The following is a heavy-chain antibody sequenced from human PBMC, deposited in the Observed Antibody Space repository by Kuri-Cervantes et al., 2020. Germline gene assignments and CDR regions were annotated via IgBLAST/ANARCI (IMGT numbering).Heavy chain of an antibody. CDR2: ISGSGGST. CDR1: GFTFSSYA. V-gene: IGHV3-23*01. D-gene: IGHD3-22*01. CDR3: ARDYYDSRNYNYFDY. Sequence: GGSLRLSCAASGFTFSSYAMSWVRQAPGKGLEWVSAISGSGGSTYYADSVKGRFTISRDNSKNTLYLQMNSLRAEDTAVYYCARDYYDSRNYNYFDYWGQGTLVTVSS. J-gene: IGHJ4*02.